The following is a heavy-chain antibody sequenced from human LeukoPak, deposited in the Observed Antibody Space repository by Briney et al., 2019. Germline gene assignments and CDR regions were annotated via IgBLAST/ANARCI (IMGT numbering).Heavy chain of an antibody. CDR3: VRERDRGIDVADDFDY. CDR1: GFSFSMYS. CDR2: INDRGGYI. J-gene: IGHJ4*02. V-gene: IGHV3-23*01. D-gene: IGHD6-19*01. Sequence: PGGSLRLSCAAPGFSFSMYSMAWVRQAPGKGLEWVSVINDRGGYIQDADSVKGRFTISRDNYQNTLFLQMNSLRAEDTAVYYCVRERDRGIDVADDFDYWGQGTLVTVSS.